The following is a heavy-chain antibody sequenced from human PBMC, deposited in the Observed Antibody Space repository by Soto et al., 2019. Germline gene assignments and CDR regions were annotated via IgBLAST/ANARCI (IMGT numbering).Heavy chain of an antibody. Sequence: SVKVSCKASGGTFSSYAISWVRQAPGQGLEWMGGIIPIFGTANYAQKFQGRVTITADESTSTAYMELSSLRSEDTAVYYCARGYCSSTSCYGGFDYWGQGTLVTVSS. CDR2: IIPIFGTA. D-gene: IGHD2-2*01. CDR1: GGTFSSYA. J-gene: IGHJ4*02. CDR3: ARGYCSSTSCYGGFDY. V-gene: IGHV1-69*13.